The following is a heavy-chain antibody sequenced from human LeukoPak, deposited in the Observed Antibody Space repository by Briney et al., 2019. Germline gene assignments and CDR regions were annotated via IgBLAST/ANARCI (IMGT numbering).Heavy chain of an antibody. CDR2: IYTSGST. CDR3: GSVWNYYYMDV. J-gene: IGHJ6*03. CDR1: GGSISSGSYY. Sequence: SQTLSLTCTVSGGSISSGSYYWSWIRQPAGKGLEWIGRIYTSGSTNYNPSLKSRVTISVDTSKNQFSLKLSSVTAADTAVYYCGSVWNYYYMDVWGKGTTVTVSS. D-gene: IGHD2-21*01. V-gene: IGHV4-61*02.